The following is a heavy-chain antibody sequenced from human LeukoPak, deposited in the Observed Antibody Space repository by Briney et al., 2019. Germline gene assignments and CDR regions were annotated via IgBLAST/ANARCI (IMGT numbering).Heavy chain of an antibody. CDR2: INPNSGGT. Sequence: ASVKVSCKASGYTFTGYYMHWVRQAPGQGLEWMGRINPNSGGTNYAQKFQGRVTMTRDTPISTAYMELSRLRSDDTAVYYCARPSSSGYYRYYFDYWGQGTLVTVSS. D-gene: IGHD3-22*01. J-gene: IGHJ4*02. CDR1: GYTFTGYY. CDR3: ARPSSSGYYRYYFDY. V-gene: IGHV1-2*06.